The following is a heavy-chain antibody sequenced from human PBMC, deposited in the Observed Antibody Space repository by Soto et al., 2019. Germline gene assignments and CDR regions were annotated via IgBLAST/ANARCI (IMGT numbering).Heavy chain of an antibody. V-gene: IGHV4-61*05. CDR2: IYYSGST. CDR3: ARALQVRGVTGYYYYYYMDV. Sequence: SETLSLTCTVSGGSISSSSYYWSWIRQPPGKGLEWIGYIYYSGSTDYNPSLKSRVTISVDTSKNQFSLKLSSVTAADTAVYYCARALQVRGVTGYYYYYYMDVWGKGTTVTVSS. J-gene: IGHJ6*03. D-gene: IGHD3-10*01. CDR1: GGSISSSSYY.